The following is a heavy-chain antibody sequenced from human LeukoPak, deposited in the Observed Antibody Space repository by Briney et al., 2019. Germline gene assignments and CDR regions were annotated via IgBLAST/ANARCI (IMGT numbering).Heavy chain of an antibody. D-gene: IGHD3/OR15-3a*01. CDR1: GFTFSSYA. CDR2: ISYDGSNK. J-gene: IGHJ4*02. CDR3: ARGTGGIDY. Sequence: GGSLRPSCAASGFTFSSYAMHWVRQAPGKGLEWVAVISYDGSNKYYADSVKGRFTISRDNSKNTLYLQMNSLRAEDTAVYYCARGTGGIDYWGQGTLVTVSS. V-gene: IGHV3-30-3*01.